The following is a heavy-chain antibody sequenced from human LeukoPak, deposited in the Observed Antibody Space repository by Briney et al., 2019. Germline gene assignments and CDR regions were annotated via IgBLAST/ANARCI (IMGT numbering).Heavy chain of an antibody. CDR1: GGSFSGYY. CDR3: VRHYYDSGTAKGYFQH. Sequence: SETLSLTCAVYGGSFSGYYWSWIRQPPGKGLEWIGEINHSGSTNYNPSLKSRVTISLDSSTNQFSLNLNSLTTADTAVYYCVRHYYDSGTAKGYFQHWGQGTLVTVSS. D-gene: IGHD3-10*01. CDR2: INHSGST. V-gene: IGHV4-34*01. J-gene: IGHJ1*01.